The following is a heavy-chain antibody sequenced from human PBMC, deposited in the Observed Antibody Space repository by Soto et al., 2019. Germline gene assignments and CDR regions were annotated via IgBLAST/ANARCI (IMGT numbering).Heavy chain of an antibody. CDR1: GFTVSSNY. CDR2: IYGGGTA. D-gene: IGHD6-19*01. Sequence: GGSLRLSCVASGFTVSSNYMTCVRQAPGKGLEWVSVIYGGGTAYYADSVKGRFTISRDTSKNTLYLQMNSLRAEDTAVYYCVQTTGWPGFDFWGQGTLVTVSS. CDR3: VQTTGWPGFDF. V-gene: IGHV3-53*01. J-gene: IGHJ4*02.